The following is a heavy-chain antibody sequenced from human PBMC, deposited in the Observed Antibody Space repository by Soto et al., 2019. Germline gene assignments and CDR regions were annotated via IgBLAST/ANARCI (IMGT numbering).Heavy chain of an antibody. CDR3: ARVPTGKYGVWNY. CDR1: GFTFSSYW. D-gene: IGHD2-8*01. V-gene: IGHV3-74*01. Sequence: EEQLVESGGGLVQPGGSLRPSCAASGFTFSSYWMHWVRQAPGKGLVWVSRINPGGSITAYADSVKGRFTISRDNAKNTLYLQMNSLRGDDTAVYYCARVPTGKYGVWNYWGQGTLVTVSS. CDR2: INPGGSIT. J-gene: IGHJ4*02.